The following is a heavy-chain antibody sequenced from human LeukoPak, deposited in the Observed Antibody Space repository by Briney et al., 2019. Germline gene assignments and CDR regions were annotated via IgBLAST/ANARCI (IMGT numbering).Heavy chain of an antibody. CDR3: AREIVDYGSIGYGWFDP. V-gene: IGHV3-48*03. CDR1: GFTFSSYE. CDR2: IGGSGTTT. J-gene: IGHJ5*02. Sequence: GGPLRLSCAASGFTFSSYEMNWVRQAPGKGLEWLSYIGGSGTTTQYAVSVRGRFTISRDNAKNSLYLQVNSLRAGDTAVYYCAREIVDYGSIGYGWFDPWGQGILVTVSS. D-gene: IGHD3-22*01.